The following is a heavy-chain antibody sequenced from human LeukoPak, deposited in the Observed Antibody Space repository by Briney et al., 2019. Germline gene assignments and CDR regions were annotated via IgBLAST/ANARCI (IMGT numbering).Heavy chain of an antibody. CDR3: ARLSIWGAFDI. CDR2: ISDTSHYI. Sequence: PGGSLRLSCAASEFTFSSYTMNWVRQAPGRGLAWVSSISDTSHYIYYADSLKGRFTISRDNAKNSLSLQMNSLRAEDTAVYYCARLSIWGAFDIWGQGTMVTVSS. V-gene: IGHV3-21*01. J-gene: IGHJ3*02. D-gene: IGHD7-27*01. CDR1: EFTFSSYT.